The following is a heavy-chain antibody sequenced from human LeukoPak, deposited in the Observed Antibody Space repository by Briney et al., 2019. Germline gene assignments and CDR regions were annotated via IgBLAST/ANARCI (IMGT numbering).Heavy chain of an antibody. J-gene: IGHJ6*02. CDR1: GFTFSGSA. V-gene: IGHV3-73*01. CDR3: TRRGEVNYYGMDV. D-gene: IGHD3-10*01. Sequence: GGSLRLSCAASGFTFSGSAIHWVRQASGKGLEWIGRIRNKANSYATAYAASVKGRFAISREDSKNTTYLQMNSLKTEDTAVYYCTRRGEVNYYGMDVWGQGTTVTVSS. CDR2: IRNKANSYAT.